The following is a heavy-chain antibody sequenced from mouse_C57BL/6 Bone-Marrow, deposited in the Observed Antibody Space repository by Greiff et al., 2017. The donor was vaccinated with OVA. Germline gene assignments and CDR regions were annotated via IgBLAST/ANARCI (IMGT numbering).Heavy chain of an antibody. J-gene: IGHJ4*01. V-gene: IGHV1-81*01. CDR1: GYTFTSYG. D-gene: IGHD1-1*01. CDR3: ARDYGSSPLYYYAMTT. Sequence: QVQLQQSGAELARPGASVKLSCKASGYTFTSYGISWVKQRTGQGLEWIGEIYPRSGNTYYNEKFKGKATLTADKSSSTAYMELRSLTSEDSAVYFCARDYGSSPLYYYAMTTGVKEPQSPSPQ. CDR2: IYPRSGNT.